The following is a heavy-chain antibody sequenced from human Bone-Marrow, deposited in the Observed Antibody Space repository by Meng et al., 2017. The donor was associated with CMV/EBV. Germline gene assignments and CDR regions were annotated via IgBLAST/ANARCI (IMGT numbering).Heavy chain of an antibody. Sequence: GESLKISCAASGFTFSSYGMHWVRQAPGKGLEWVAFIRYDGSNKYYADSVKGRFTISRDNAKNSLYLQMNSLRAEDTALYYCAKDNEGYCTNGVCYTFDYWGQGTLVTVSS. CDR2: IRYDGSNK. V-gene: IGHV3-30*02. CDR1: GFTFSSYG. CDR3: AKDNEGYCTNGVCYTFDY. J-gene: IGHJ4*02. D-gene: IGHD2-8*01.